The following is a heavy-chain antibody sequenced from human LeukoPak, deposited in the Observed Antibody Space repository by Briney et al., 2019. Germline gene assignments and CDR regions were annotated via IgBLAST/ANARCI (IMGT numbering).Heavy chain of an antibody. Sequence: PSETLSLTCAVYGGSSSGYYWSWIRHPPGKGLEWIGEINHSGSTNYNPSLKSRVTISVDTSKNQFSMKLSSVTAADTAVYYCARGAVGATRFYYYYGMDVWGQGTTVTVSS. J-gene: IGHJ6*02. D-gene: IGHD1-26*01. CDR2: INHSGST. CDR1: GGSSSGYY. V-gene: IGHV4-34*01. CDR3: ARGAVGATRFYYYYGMDV.